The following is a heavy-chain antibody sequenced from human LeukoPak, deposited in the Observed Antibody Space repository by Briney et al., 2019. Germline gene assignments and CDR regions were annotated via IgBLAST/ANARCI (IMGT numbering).Heavy chain of an antibody. V-gene: IGHV1-2*02. CDR1: GYTFTGYY. J-gene: IGHJ4*02. CDR2: INPKSGGT. Sequence: ASVKVSCKASGYTFTGYYMHWVRQAPGQGLEWMGWINPKSGGTNYAQRFQGRVIMTGDTSISTAYMELSRLRSDDTAVYYCARDKDYLDYWGQGTLVTVSS. CDR3: ARDKDYLDY.